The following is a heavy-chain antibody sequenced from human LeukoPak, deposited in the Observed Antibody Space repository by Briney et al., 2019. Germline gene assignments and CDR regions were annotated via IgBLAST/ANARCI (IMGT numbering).Heavy chain of an antibody. V-gene: IGHV4-39*01. CDR2: IRYSMST. D-gene: IGHD1-1*01. CDR1: GGSINSGGYY. CDR3: ARRGNGLPVDY. Sequence: SETLSLTCTVSGGSINSGGYYWDWIRQPPRRGLEWIGSIRYSMSTYYNPSLKSRLTISADTSKNQFSLRLSSVTAADTAIYYCARRGNGLPVDYWGQGILVTVSP. J-gene: IGHJ4*02.